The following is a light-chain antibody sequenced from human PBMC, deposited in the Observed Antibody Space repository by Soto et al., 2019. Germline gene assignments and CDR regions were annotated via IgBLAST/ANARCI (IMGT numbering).Light chain of an antibody. CDR1: YSNIGSNA. V-gene: IGLV1-44*01. J-gene: IGLJ3*02. CDR2: SNN. Sequence: QAVVTQPPSASGTPGQRVTISCSGSYSNIGSNAVNWYQQLPGTAPKPLIYSNNQRPSGVPDRFSGSKSGTSASLAISGLQSEDEADYYCAAWDDSLNGWVFGGGTKLTVL. CDR3: AAWDDSLNGWV.